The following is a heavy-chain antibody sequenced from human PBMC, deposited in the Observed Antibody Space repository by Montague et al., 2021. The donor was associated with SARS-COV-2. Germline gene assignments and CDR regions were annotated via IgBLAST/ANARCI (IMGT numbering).Heavy chain of an antibody. V-gene: IGHV4-34*01. CDR2: INHSGST. J-gene: IGHJ4*02. D-gene: IGHD1-14*01. Sequence: SETLSLTCAVYGGSFSGYYWCWSRQRPGKGLGLMWEINHSGSTNYNPSLKSRATISVDTSKNQFSLKLSYVTAADTAVYYCARGLHEPLDSWCQGTPVTV. CDR1: GGSFSGYY. CDR3: ARGLHEPLDS.